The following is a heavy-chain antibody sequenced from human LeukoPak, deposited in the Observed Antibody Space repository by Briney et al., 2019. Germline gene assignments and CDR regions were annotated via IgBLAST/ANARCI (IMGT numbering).Heavy chain of an antibody. CDR1: GYSISSGYY. CDR3: GRVPLSGSWYNY. D-gene: IGHD6-13*01. Sequence: PSETLSLTCTVSGYSISSGYYWGWIRQPPGKGLEWIGSIYHSGSTYYNPSLKSRVTISVDTSKNQFSLKLSSVTAADTAVYYCGRVPLSGSWYNYGGRETWVTFS. CDR2: IYHSGST. V-gene: IGHV4-38-2*02. J-gene: IGHJ4*02.